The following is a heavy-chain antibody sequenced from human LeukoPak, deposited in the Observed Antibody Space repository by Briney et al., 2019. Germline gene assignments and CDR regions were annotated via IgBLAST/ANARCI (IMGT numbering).Heavy chain of an antibody. D-gene: IGHD6-13*01. CDR1: GGSISSSSYY. Sequence: SETPSLTCTVSGGSISSSSYYWGWIRQPPGKGLEWIGSIYYSGSTYYNPSLKSRVTISVDTSKNQFSLRLSSVAAADTAVYYCARGLPYSSSWYLRYNWFDPWGQGTLVTVSS. J-gene: IGHJ5*02. CDR2: IYYSGST. CDR3: ARGLPYSSSWYLRYNWFDP. V-gene: IGHV4-39*01.